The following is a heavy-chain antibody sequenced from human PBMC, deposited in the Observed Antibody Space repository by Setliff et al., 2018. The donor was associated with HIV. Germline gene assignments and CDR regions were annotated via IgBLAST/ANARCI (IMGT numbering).Heavy chain of an antibody. CDR1: GFTFSNYA. J-gene: IGHJ4*02. Sequence: HPGGSLRLACAASGFTFSNYAMSWVRQAPGKGLEWVSGISDSGGSTDYADSVKGRFTISRDNSKNTLYLQMNSLRAEDTAVYYCARSGYDYAYYFDYWGQGTLVTVSS. V-gene: IGHV3-23*01. D-gene: IGHD5-12*01. CDR3: ARSGYDYAYYFDY. CDR2: ISDSGGST.